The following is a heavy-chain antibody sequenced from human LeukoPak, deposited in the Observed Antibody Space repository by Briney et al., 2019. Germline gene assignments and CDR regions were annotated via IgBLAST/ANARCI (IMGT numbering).Heavy chain of an antibody. CDR3: ARVGAERLWCGELVD. Sequence: ASVKVSCKASGYTFTGYYMHWVRQAPGQGLEWMGWINPNSGGTNYAQKYQGRVTMTRDTSISTAYMELSRLRSDDTAVYYCARVGAERLWCGELVDWGQGTLVTVSS. CDR1: GYTFTGYY. V-gene: IGHV1-2*02. D-gene: IGHD3-10*01. CDR2: INPNSGGT. J-gene: IGHJ4*02.